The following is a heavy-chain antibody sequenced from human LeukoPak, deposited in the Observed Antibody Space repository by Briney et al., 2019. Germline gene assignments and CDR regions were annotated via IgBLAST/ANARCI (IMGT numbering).Heavy chain of an antibody. D-gene: IGHD6-13*01. CDR2: ISWNSGSI. CDR3: AKDRGSSSWFYFDY. Sequence: GGSLRLSCAASGFTFDDYAMHWVRQAPGKGLEWVSGISWNSGSIGYADFVKGRFTISRDNAKNSLYLQMNSLRAEDTALYYCAKDRGSSSWFYFDYWGQGTLVTVSS. CDR1: GFTFDDYA. J-gene: IGHJ4*02. V-gene: IGHV3-9*01.